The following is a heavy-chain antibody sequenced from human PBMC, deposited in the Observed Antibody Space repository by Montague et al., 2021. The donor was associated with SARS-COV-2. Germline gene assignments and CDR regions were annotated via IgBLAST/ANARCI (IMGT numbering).Heavy chain of an antibody. D-gene: IGHD3-10*01. CDR2: IHHGGST. J-gene: IGHJ6*03. V-gene: IGHV4-34*01. CDR3: ARLGDGVVPSPILGVGPYYAYYDMDV. CDR1: GGSFSTYS. Sequence: SETLSLTCAVHGGSFSTYSWNWIRQPPGKGLEWIGEIHHGGSTNYNPSLKSQVPISAATSKTQFSLKLTSVAAADTAVYYCARLGDGVVPSPILGVGPYYAYYDMDVWGKGTTVTVSS.